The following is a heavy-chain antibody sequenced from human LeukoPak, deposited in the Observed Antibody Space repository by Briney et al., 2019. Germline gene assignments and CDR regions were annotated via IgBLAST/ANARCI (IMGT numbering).Heavy chain of an antibody. V-gene: IGHV4-61*02. CDR2: IYTSGST. Sequence: PSETLSLTCTVSGASISSGSYYWSWIRQPAGKGLEWIGRIYTSGSTNYNPSLKSRVTISLDTSRNRFSLKLTSVTAADTAVYYCARMPNYSYGYDYWGQGTLVTVSS. J-gene: IGHJ4*02. CDR1: GASISSGSYY. CDR3: ARMPNYSYGYDY. D-gene: IGHD5-18*01.